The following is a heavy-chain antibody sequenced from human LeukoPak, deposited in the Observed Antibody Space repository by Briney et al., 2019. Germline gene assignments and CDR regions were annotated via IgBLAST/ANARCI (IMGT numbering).Heavy chain of an antibody. CDR2: IRYDGSNK. D-gene: IGHD6-19*01. Sequence: GGSLRLSCAASGFTFSSYGMHWVRQAPGKGLEWVAFIRYDGSNKYYADSVKGRFTISRDNSKNTLYLQMNSLRAEDTAVYFCARRSGVAVAGAFDYWGQGTLVTVSS. J-gene: IGHJ4*02. CDR3: ARRSGVAVAGAFDY. V-gene: IGHV3-30*02. CDR1: GFTFSSYG.